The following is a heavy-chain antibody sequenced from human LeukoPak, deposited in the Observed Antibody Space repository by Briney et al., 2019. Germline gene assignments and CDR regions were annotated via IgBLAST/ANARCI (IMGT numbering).Heavy chain of an antibody. CDR2: LFHSGTT. J-gene: IGHJ4*02. Sequence: SETLSLTCTVSGDSVSTNLYYWGWIRQPPGKGLEWIGNLFHSGTTYYNPSLKSRVSISVDTSKNQFSLKLNSVTAADTAVYYCARQGYGRSSFFDHWGQGTVDTVSS. V-gene: IGHV4-39*01. CDR3: ARQGYGRSSFFDH. CDR1: GDSVSTNLYY. D-gene: IGHD6-6*01.